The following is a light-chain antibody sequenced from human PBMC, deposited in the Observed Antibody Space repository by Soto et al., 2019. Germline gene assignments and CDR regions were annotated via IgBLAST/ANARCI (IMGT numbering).Light chain of an antibody. Sequence: QSVLTQPPSASGSPGQSVTISCTGTSSDVGGFNYVSWYQQYPGKPPKLLIYEVSERPSGVPDRFSGSKSGNTASLTVSGLQAEDEADYYCSSYAGTNNRVFGTGTKVTVL. V-gene: IGLV2-8*01. CDR3: SSYAGTNNRV. CDR1: SSDVGGFNY. J-gene: IGLJ1*01. CDR2: EVS.